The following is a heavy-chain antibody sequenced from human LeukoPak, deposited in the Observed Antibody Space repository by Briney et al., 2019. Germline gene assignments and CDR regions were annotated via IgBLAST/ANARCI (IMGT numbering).Heavy chain of an antibody. CDR2: IYYSGST. D-gene: IGHD1-26*01. CDR1: GGSISSYY. CDR3: ARGGSPGDLLGY. Sequence: SETLSLTCTVPGGSISSYYWSWIRQPPGKGLEWTGYIYYSGSTNYNPSLKSRVTISVDTSKNQFSLKLSSVTAADTAVYYCARGGSPGDLLGYWGQGTLVTVSS. V-gene: IGHV4-59*01. J-gene: IGHJ4*02.